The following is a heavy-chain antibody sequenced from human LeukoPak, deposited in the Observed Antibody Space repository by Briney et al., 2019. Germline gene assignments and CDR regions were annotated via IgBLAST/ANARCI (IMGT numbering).Heavy chain of an antibody. D-gene: IGHD5-12*01. CDR3: AKDYKGCDYAAFDI. Sequence: GGSLRLSCAASGFTFSNAWMSWVRQAPGKGLEWVSAISGSGGSTYYADSVKGRFTISRDNSKNTLYLQMNSLRAEDTAVYYCAKDYKGCDYAAFDIWGQGTMVTVSS. J-gene: IGHJ3*02. CDR2: ISGSGGST. CDR1: GFTFSNAW. V-gene: IGHV3-23*01.